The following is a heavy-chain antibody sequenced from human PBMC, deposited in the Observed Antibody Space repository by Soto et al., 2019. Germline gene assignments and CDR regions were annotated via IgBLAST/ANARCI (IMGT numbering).Heavy chain of an antibody. J-gene: IGHJ4*02. Sequence: EVQLLESGGGLVQPGGSLRLSCAASGFTFSSYAMNWVRQAPGKGLEWVSVISGSDGSTYYADSVKGRFTISRDNSKNTLYRQMSRVRAEDTAVYYCARRSRGWYFDYWGPGTLVTGSS. CDR3: ARRSRGWYFDY. CDR2: ISGSDGST. D-gene: IGHD6-25*01. CDR1: GFTFSSYA. V-gene: IGHV3-23*01.